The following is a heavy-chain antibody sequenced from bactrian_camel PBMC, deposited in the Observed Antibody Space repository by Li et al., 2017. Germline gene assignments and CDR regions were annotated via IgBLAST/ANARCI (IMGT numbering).Heavy chain of an antibody. CDR1: DYPWGNNC. D-gene: IGHD3*01. Sequence: HVQLVESGGGSVQAGESLRLSCAASDYPWGNNCMGWFRQAPGKEREGLAIVRTGGGDVNYADSVKGRFTISKDNAKNTLYLQMNSLKPDDTAMYYCAGNPWTGAVIAPLRAVAYNYWGRGPRSPSP. CDR2: VRTGGGDV. V-gene: IGHV3S1*01. J-gene: IGHJ4*01.